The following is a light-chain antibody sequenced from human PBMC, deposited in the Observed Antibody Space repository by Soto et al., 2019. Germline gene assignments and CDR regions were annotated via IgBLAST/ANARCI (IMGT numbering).Light chain of an antibody. CDR1: QSVSSSY. CDR3: QQYGSSPLT. J-gene: IGKJ4*01. CDR2: GAS. Sequence: EIVLTQSPGTLSLSPGERATLSCRASQSVSSSYLAWYQQKPGQAPRLRIYGASSRATGIPDRFSGSGSGTDFTLNISRLEPEDFAVYYCQQYGSSPLTFVGGTKVEIK. V-gene: IGKV3-20*01.